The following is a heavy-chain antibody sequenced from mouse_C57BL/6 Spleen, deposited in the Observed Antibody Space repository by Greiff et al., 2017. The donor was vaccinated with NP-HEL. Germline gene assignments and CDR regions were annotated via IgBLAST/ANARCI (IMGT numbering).Heavy chain of an antibody. V-gene: IGHV5-4*01. D-gene: IGHD2-4*01. J-gene: IGHJ1*03. CDR3: ARGTMITTRYFDV. CDR1: GFTFSSYA. CDR2: ISDGGSYT. Sequence: EVQLVESGGGLVKPGGSLKLSCAASGFTFSSYAMSWVRQTPEKRLEWVATISDGGSYTYYPDNVKDRFTISRDNAKNNLYLQMSHLKSEDTAMYYCARGTMITTRYFDVWGTGTTVTVSS.